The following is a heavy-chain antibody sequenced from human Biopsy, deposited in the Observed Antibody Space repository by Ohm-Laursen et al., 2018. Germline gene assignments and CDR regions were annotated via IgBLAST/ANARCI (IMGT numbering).Heavy chain of an antibody. V-gene: IGHV4-59*01. J-gene: IGHJ2*01. CDR1: GDSISSYY. Sequence: GTLSLTCTVSGDSISSYYWSWIRQPPGKGLEWIGYVYYTGSTYYNPSHQSRVTTSVDTSKNHFSLRLRSVTPADTAIYYCARDRGYYSDRTVPGYFDLWGRGALVTVSS. CDR3: ARDRGYYSDRTVPGYFDL. D-gene: IGHD3-22*01. CDR2: VYYTGST.